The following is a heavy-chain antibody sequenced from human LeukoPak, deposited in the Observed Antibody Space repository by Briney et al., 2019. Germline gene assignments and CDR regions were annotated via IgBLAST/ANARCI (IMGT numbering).Heavy chain of an antibody. Sequence: ASVKVSCKASGYTFTNYHMHWVRQAPGQAHEWMGILTPNSGDTTYAQKFQGRITMTRDTSTSTVYMELSSLRFEDTAVHHCARDSTGWSVGYWGQGTLVTVSS. CDR1: GYTFTNYH. D-gene: IGHD6-19*01. CDR3: ARDSTGWSVGY. J-gene: IGHJ4*02. V-gene: IGHV1-46*01. CDR2: LTPNSGDT.